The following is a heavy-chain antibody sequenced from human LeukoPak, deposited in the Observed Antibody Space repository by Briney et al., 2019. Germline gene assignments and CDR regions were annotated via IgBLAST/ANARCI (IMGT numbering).Heavy chain of an antibody. D-gene: IGHD5-18*01. J-gene: IGHJ6*03. Sequence: PGGSLRLSCAASGFTFSNFWMSWVRQAPGKGLEWVGNIKHDGSEKYYVDFVKGRFTISRHNAKNSMYLQMTRLSVEDTAVYYCARDRREIQVWPRDYYYNYLDVWGKGTTVTISS. V-gene: IGHV3-7*01. CDR2: IKHDGSEK. CDR1: GFTFSNFW. CDR3: ARDRREIQVWPRDYYYNYLDV.